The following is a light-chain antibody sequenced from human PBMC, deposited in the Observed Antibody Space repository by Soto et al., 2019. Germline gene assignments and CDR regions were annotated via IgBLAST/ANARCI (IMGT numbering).Light chain of an antibody. Sequence: QSALTQPPSASGSPGQSVTISCTGTSSDVGAYDYVSWYQQHPGTAPKLMIYEVRERPSGVPDRFSGSKSGNTASLTVSGLQAEDEANYDCSSYAASNTQFIFGGGTKLTVL. CDR1: SSDVGAYDY. CDR2: EVR. V-gene: IGLV2-8*01. CDR3: SSYAASNTQFI. J-gene: IGLJ2*01.